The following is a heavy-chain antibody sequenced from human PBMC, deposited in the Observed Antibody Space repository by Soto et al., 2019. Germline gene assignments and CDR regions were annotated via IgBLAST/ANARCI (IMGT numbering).Heavy chain of an antibody. V-gene: IGHV3-7*03. CDR1: GFSFGDYW. CDR3: ARLPYYDSSGYYWYFDY. CDR2: MKKDGSEK. J-gene: IGHJ4*02. D-gene: IGHD3-22*01. Sequence: QPGGSLRLSCAASGFSFGDYWMSWVRQAPGKGLEWVAHMKKDGSEKYYVDSVKGRFSVSRDNSKNSLYLQWSSLKASDTAMYYCARLPYYDSSGYYWYFDYWGQGTLVTVSS.